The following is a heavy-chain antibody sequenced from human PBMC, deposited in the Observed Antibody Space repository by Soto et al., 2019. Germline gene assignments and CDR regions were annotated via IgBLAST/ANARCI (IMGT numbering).Heavy chain of an antibody. J-gene: IGHJ5*02. CDR2: INHSGST. V-gene: IGHV4-34*01. CDR3: ARGLRMYYYDSSGYYSSRLARSGLDP. D-gene: IGHD3-22*01. Sequence: KTSETLSLTCAVYGGSFSGYYWSWIRQPPGKGLEWIGEINHSGSTNYNPSLKSRVTISVDTSKNQFSLKLSSVTAADTAVYYCARGLRMYYYDSSGYYSSRLARSGLDPWGQGTLVTVSS. CDR1: GGSFSGYY.